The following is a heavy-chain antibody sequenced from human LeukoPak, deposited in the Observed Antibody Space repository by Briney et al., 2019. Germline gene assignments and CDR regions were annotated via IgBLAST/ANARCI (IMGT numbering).Heavy chain of an antibody. J-gene: IGHJ4*02. V-gene: IGHV4-59*01. CDR2: ICYSGTT. CDR3: ARANHYSDSGGYYYALDY. Sequence: SETLSLTCTVSGGSISSYYWNWIRQPPGRGLEWVGYICYSGTTNYDPSLKSRVTISVDTSKNQFSLELTSVTAADTAVYYCARANHYSDSGGYYYALDYWGQGTLVTVSS. CDR1: GGSISSYY. D-gene: IGHD3-22*01.